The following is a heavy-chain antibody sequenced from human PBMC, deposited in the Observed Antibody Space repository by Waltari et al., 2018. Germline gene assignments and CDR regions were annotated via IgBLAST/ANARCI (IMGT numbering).Heavy chain of an antibody. CDR2: IYWNDDK. Sequence: QITLKESGPTLVKPTQTLTLTCTFSGFSLSTSGVGVGWIRQPPGKALEWLALIYWNDDKRYSPSLKSRLTITKEPSKNQVVLTMTNMDPVDTATYYCARLPGSMIVVPFRRSWFDPWGQGTLVTVSS. CDR3: ARLPGSMIVVPFRRSWFDP. J-gene: IGHJ5*02. V-gene: IGHV2-5*01. D-gene: IGHD3-22*01. CDR1: GFSLSTSGVG.